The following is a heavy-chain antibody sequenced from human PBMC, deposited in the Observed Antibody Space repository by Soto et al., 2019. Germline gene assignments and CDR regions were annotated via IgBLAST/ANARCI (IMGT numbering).Heavy chain of an antibody. Sequence: SETLSLTCAVSGGAISSSSYYWDWIRQPPGKGLEWIGTIYYSGSAYYNPSLKSRVTISIDTSKNQFSLKLSSVTAADTAVYYCARQGEARRGSVASWFDPWGPGTLVTVSS. J-gene: IGHJ5*02. CDR2: IYYSGSA. V-gene: IGHV4-39*01. CDR3: ARQGEARRGSVASWFDP. D-gene: IGHD1-26*01. CDR1: GGAISSSSYY.